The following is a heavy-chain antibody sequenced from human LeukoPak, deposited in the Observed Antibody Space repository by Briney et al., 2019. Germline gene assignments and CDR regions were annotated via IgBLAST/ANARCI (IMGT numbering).Heavy chain of an antibody. CDR3: ARGHRHTSGWYYFDC. CDR2: IYSGGST. J-gene: IGHJ4*02. D-gene: IGHD6-19*01. CDR1: GFTFSSYA. V-gene: IGHV3-66*01. Sequence: QPGGSLRLSCAASGFTFSSYAMSWVRQAPGKGLEWVSLIYSGGSTYYADSVKGRFTISRDSSKNTLYLQMNSLRAEDTALYYCARGHRHTSGWYYFDCWGQGTLVTVSS.